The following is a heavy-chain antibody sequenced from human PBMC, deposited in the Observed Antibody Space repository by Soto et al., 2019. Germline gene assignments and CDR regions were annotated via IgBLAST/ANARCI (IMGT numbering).Heavy chain of an antibody. D-gene: IGHD3-16*01. Sequence: QLQLVESGGGVVQPGTSLILSCTASGFMFKSYVMHWVRQAPGKGLEWVALTSYDGNNKYYGDSVKGRFTVSRDNSKNTLHLQMDSLRPEDTALSYCARWGTTGGFDLWGQGTLVSVSS. CDR2: TSYDGNNK. V-gene: IGHV3-30*19. J-gene: IGHJ4*02. CDR3: ARWGTTGGFDL. CDR1: GFMFKSYV.